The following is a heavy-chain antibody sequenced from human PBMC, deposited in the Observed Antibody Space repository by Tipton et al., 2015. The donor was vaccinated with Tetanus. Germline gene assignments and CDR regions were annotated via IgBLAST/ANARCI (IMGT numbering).Heavy chain of an antibody. Sequence: SLRLSCAASGFTFSSYGMHWVRQAPGKGLEWVAVISYDGSNKYYADSVKGRFTISRDNSKNTLYLQMNSLRAEDTAVYYCAKDGAIFGVAPGTTNIDYWGQGTLVTVSS. D-gene: IGHD3-3*01. V-gene: IGHV3-30*18. CDR3: AKDGAIFGVAPGTTNIDY. CDR2: ISYDGSNK. J-gene: IGHJ4*02. CDR1: GFTFSSYG.